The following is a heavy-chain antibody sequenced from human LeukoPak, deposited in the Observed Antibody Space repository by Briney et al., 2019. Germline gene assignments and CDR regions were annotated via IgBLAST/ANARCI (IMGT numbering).Heavy chain of an antibody. D-gene: IGHD6-19*01. J-gene: IGHJ4*02. Sequence: PSETLSLTCTVSGGSVSSGGYYWSWIRQHPGKGLEWIGYIHYSGSTYYNPSLKSRVTISVDTSKNQFSLKLSSVTAADTAVYYCARDAGYSSGWSVWGQGTLVTVSS. CDR2: IHYSGST. CDR3: ARDAGYSSGWSV. V-gene: IGHV4-31*03. CDR1: GGSVSSGGYY.